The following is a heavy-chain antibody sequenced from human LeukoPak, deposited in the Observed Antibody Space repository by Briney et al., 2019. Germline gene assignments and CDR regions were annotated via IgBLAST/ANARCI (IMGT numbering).Heavy chain of an antibody. V-gene: IGHV3-30-3*01. CDR3: AGVRWLPSEADAFDI. J-gene: IGHJ3*02. CDR1: GFTFSSYA. Sequence: AGRSLRLSCAASGFTFSSYAMHWVRQAPGKGLEWVAVISYDGSNKYYADSVKGRFTISRDNSKNTLYLQMNSLRAEDTAVYYCAGVRWLPSEADAFDIWGQGTMVTVSS. D-gene: IGHD5-24*01. CDR2: ISYDGSNK.